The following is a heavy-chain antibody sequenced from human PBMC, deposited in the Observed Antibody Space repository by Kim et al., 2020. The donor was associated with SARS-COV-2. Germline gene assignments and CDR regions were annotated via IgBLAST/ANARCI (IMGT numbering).Heavy chain of an antibody. D-gene: IGHD6-13*01. V-gene: IGHV3-23*01. CDR1: GFTFSSNA. J-gene: IGHJ1*01. CDR2: ISGSSSGT. CDR3: AKGGISWYTY. Sequence: GGSLRLSCAAPGFTFSSNAMSWVRQAPGKGLEWVSAISGSSSGTYYADSVKGRFTISRDNSKNTLYLQMDSLRPDDTAVYYCAKGGISWYTYWGQGSLVTVSS.